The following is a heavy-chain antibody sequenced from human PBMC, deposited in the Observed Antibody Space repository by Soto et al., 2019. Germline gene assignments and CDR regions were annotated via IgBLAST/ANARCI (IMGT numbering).Heavy chain of an antibody. Sequence: ASVKVSCKASGFTFTSSAVQWVRQARGQRLEWIGWIVVGSGNTNYAQKFQERVTITRDMSTSTAYMELSSLRSEDTAVYYCAAESRSGQLANVWGQGTTVTVSS. V-gene: IGHV1-58*01. CDR2: IVVGSGNT. J-gene: IGHJ6*02. CDR1: GFTFTSSA. CDR3: AAESRSGQLANV. D-gene: IGHD6-6*01.